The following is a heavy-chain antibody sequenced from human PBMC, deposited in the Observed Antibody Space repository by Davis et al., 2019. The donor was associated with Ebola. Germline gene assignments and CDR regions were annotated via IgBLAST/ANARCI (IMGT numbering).Heavy chain of an antibody. J-gene: IGHJ4*02. D-gene: IGHD3-10*01. V-gene: IGHV3-30*12. CDR3: AKDLTLWFGELDY. CDR1: GFTFSSYG. CDR2: ISYDGSNK. Sequence: GESLKISCAASGFTFSSYGMHWVRQAPGKGLEWVAVISYDGSNKYYADSVKGRFTISRDNSKNTLYLQMNSLRAEDTAVYYCAKDLTLWFGELDYWGQGTLVTVSS.